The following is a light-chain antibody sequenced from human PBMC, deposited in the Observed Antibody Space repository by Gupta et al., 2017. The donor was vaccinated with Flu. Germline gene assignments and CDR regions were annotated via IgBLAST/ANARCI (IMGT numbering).Light chain of an antibody. V-gene: IGKV4-1*01. Sequence: DIVMTQSPDSLAVPLGETATINCKSSQSVLYSSNNKNYIAWYQQKPGQPPKLLIYWASTRESGVPDRCSGSGSGTDFTLTISSLQAEDVAVYYCQQYYSTLLLTFGGGTKVEIK. CDR2: WAS. CDR3: QQYYSTLLLT. J-gene: IGKJ4*02. CDR1: QSVLYSSNNKNY.